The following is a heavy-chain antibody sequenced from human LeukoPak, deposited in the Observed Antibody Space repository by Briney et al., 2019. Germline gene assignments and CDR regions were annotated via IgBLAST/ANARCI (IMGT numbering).Heavy chain of an antibody. D-gene: IGHD3/OR15-3a*01. CDR2: ISYDGSNK. V-gene: IGHV3-30*18. CDR1: GFTFSSYG. J-gene: IGHJ6*03. Sequence: GGSLRLSCAASGFTFSSYGMHWVRQAPGKGLEWVAVISYDGSNKYYADSVKGRFTISRDNSKNTLYLQMNSLRAEDTAVYYCAKGTGYYYYYYMDVWRKATTVTDSS. CDR3: AKGTGYYYYYYMDV.